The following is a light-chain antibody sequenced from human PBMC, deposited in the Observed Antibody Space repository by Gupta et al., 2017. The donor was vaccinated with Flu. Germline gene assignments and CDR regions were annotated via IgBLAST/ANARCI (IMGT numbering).Light chain of an antibody. CDR2: ADF. J-gene: IGLJ1*01. CDR1: RFNVESNA. Sequence: QSLLTQPPSLSGTPGQTVSISCSGNRFNVESNAVTWFQQRPGTAPKVVIFADFQRPSGVPDRFSGSKSGTSASLAISGLQSEDEAEYYCGAWHDHRNVEVFGTGTKVTVL. CDR3: GAWHDHRNVEV. V-gene: IGLV1-44*01.